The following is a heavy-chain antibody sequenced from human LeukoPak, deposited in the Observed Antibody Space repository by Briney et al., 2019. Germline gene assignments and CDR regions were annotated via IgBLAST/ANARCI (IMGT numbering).Heavy chain of an antibody. Sequence: GGSLRLSCAASGFTFNYYAMNWVRQAPGKGLEWVSGISGSGGSTYYADSVKGRFTISRDNSRNTLYLQMSSLRAEDTAVYYCAKARPVEWELSYIYQDFDSWGQGTLVTVSS. CDR1: GFTFNYYA. J-gene: IGHJ4*02. D-gene: IGHD1-26*01. CDR3: AKARPVEWELSYIYQDFDS. CDR2: ISGSGGST. V-gene: IGHV3-23*01.